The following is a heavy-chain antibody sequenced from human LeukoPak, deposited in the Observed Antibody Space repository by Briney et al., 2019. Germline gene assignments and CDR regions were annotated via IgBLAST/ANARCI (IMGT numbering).Heavy chain of an antibody. Sequence: SVKVSCKASGGTFSSYAISWVRQAPGQGLEWMGGIIPIFGTANYAQKFQGRVTITTDESTSAAYMELSSLRSEDTAVYYCARVNLDRDSSGFAFDYWGQGTLVTVSS. CDR3: ARVNLDRDSSGFAFDY. V-gene: IGHV1-69*05. D-gene: IGHD3-22*01. CDR2: IIPIFGTA. CDR1: GGTFSSYA. J-gene: IGHJ4*02.